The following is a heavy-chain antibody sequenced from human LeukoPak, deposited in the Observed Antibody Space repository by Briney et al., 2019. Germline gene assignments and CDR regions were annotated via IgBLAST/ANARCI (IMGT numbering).Heavy chain of an antibody. CDR1: GDSVSSNSAA. V-gene: IGHV6-1*01. CDR3: ARGPAHFQH. D-gene: IGHD2-2*01. J-gene: IGHJ1*01. Sequence: SQTLSLTCAISGDSVSSNSAAWNWIRQSPSRGLEWLGRTYYRSKWFRYYAASVKSRITINPDTSKNQFTLQLNSVTPEDTAVYCCARGPAHFQHWGQGILVTVSS. CDR2: TYYRSKWFR.